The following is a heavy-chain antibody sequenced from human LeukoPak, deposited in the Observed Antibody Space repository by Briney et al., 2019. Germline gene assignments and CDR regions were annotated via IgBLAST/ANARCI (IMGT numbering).Heavy chain of an antibody. D-gene: IGHD1-1*01. CDR2: IDCGAGDT. CDR1: GYSSTAHY. Sequence: ASVKVSCKTSGYSSTAHYIHWVRQAPGQALQWLAYIDCGAGDTNYAQPFQGRVTVTRDKSINTAYLELSSLTFDDTAIYYCVRDPREPANDLDYWGRGTLVTVSS. CDR3: VRDPREPANDLDY. J-gene: IGHJ4*01. V-gene: IGHV1-2*02.